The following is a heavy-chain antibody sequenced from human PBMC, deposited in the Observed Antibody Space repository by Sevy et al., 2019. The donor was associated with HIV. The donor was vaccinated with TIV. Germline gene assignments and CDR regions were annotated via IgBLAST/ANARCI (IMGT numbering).Heavy chain of an antibody. D-gene: IGHD1-7*01. J-gene: IGHJ3*02. CDR3: ARHVGEYNWNYDAFDI. CDR1: GGSISSYY. Sequence: SKTLSLTCTVSGGSISSYYWSWIRQPPGKGLEWIGYIYYSGSTTYNPSLKSRVTISVDTFKNQFSLKLSSVTAADTAVYYCARHVGEYNWNYDAFDIWGQGTMVTVSS. V-gene: IGHV4-59*08. CDR2: IYYSGST.